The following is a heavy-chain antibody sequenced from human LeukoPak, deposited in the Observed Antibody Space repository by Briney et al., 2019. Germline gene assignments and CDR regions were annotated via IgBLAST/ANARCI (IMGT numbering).Heavy chain of an antibody. CDR2: ITWNSDDM. V-gene: IGHV3-9*01. CDR1: GFTFDGYG. Sequence: GRSLRLSCAASGFTFDGYGMYWVRQAPGKGLECVSGITWNSDDMAYADSVKGRFTISRGNAKNCLYLQMNSLRVEDTALYYCTKVTDWRTGFDYWGQGTLVTVSS. CDR3: TKVTDWRTGFDY. D-gene: IGHD1-1*01. J-gene: IGHJ4*02.